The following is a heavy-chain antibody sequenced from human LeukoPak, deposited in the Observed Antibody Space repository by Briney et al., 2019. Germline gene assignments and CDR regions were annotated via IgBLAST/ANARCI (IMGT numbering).Heavy chain of an antibody. Sequence: ASVKVSCKASGYTFTGYYMHWVRQAPGQGLEWMGWINPNSGGTNYAQKFQGRVTMTRDTSTSTVYMELSSLRSEDTAVYYCARVRDGYNDAYDIWGQGTMVTVPS. CDR3: ARVRDGYNDAYDI. CDR1: GYTFTGYY. J-gene: IGHJ3*02. CDR2: INPNSGGT. D-gene: IGHD5-24*01. V-gene: IGHV1-2*02.